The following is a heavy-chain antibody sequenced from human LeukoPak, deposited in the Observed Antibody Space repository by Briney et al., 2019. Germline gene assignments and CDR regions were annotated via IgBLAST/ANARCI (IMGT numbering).Heavy chain of an antibody. V-gene: IGHV3-53*01. CDR2: IYSGGST. J-gene: IGHJ4*02. Sequence: PGGSLRLSCAASGFIVSGNYMNWVRQAPGKGLEWVSVIYSGGSTYYADSVKGRFTISRDNSKNTLYLQMNSLRAEDTAVYYCARGAGYNYPYYFDYWGQGTLVTVSS. D-gene: IGHD5-24*01. CDR1: GFIVSGNY. CDR3: ARGAGYNYPYYFDY.